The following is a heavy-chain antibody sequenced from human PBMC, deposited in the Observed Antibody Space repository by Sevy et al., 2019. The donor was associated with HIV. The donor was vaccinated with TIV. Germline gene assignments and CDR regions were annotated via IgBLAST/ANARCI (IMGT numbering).Heavy chain of an antibody. J-gene: IGHJ4*02. CDR3: AKARPWYSSGSDYFDY. CDR2: VSGSGSST. V-gene: IGHV3-23*01. Sequence: GGSLRLSCAASGFTPSTYGMHWVRQAPGKGLEWVSGVSGSGSSTYYADSVQGRFTISRDNSKNILYLQMNSLRAEDTAVYYCAKARPWYSSGSDYFDYWGQGTLVTVSS. D-gene: IGHD6-19*01. CDR1: GFTPSTYG.